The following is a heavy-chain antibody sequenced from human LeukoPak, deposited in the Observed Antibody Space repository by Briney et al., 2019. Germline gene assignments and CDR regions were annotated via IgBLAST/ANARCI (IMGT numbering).Heavy chain of an antibody. Sequence: GGSLRLSCAASGFTFRSYGMTWVRQAPGKGLERVSGIDGSDGTTHYADSVKGRFTISRDNSKNTLYLQMNSLRAEDSAVYYCANYWNGYLPNWFDPWGQGTLVTVSS. CDR1: GFTFRSYG. J-gene: IGHJ5*02. D-gene: IGHD3-3*01. V-gene: IGHV3-23*01. CDR3: ANYWNGYLPNWFDP. CDR2: IDGSDGTT.